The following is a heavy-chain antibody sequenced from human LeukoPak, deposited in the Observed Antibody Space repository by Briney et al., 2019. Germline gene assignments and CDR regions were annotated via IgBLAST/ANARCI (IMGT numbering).Heavy chain of an antibody. CDR3: AKGRSYDSSGYEFDF. V-gene: IGHV3-30*18. CDR1: GFTFNSYG. Sequence: GGSLRLSCAASGFTFNSYGMHWVRQAPGKGLEWVAVISYDGSHKSYVDSVKGRFTISRDDSKSTLFLQMNSLRDEDTAVYYCAKGRSYDSSGYEFDFWGQGTLVTVSS. D-gene: IGHD3-22*01. J-gene: IGHJ4*02. CDR2: ISYDGSHK.